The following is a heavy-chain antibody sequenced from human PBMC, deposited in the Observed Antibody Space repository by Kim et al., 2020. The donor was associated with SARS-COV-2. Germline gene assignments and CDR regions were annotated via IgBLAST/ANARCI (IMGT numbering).Heavy chain of an antibody. CDR1: GYTFTSYG. CDR2: ISAYNGNT. D-gene: IGHD2-15*01. Sequence: ASVKVSCKASGYTFTSYGISWVRQAPGQGLEWMGWISAYNGNTNYAQKLQGRVTMTTDTSTSTAYMELRSLRSDDTAVYYCAREGRYCSGGSCPHNYYYYYGMDVWGQGTTVTVSS. V-gene: IGHV1-18*01. J-gene: IGHJ6*02. CDR3: AREGRYCSGGSCPHNYYYYYGMDV.